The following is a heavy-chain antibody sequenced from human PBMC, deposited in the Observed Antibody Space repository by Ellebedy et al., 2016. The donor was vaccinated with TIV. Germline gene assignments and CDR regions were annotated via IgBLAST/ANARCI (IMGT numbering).Heavy chain of an antibody. Sequence: MPSETLSLTCAVYGGSLSGYYWSWIRHPPGKGLEWIGEIIQSGTMNYSPSLKGRVTISVDKSKNQFSLRLSSVTAADTAVYFCARGIYGSGSVEYWGQGTLVTVSS. V-gene: IGHV4-34*01. CDR1: GGSLSGYY. J-gene: IGHJ4*02. CDR2: IIQSGTM. CDR3: ARGIYGSGSVEY. D-gene: IGHD3-10*01.